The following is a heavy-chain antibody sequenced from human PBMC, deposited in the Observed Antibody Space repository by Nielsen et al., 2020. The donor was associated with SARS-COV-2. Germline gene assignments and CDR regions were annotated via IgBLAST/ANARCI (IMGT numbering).Heavy chain of an antibody. CDR1: GFSFKNYN. Sequence: GGSLRLSCAASGFSFKNYNMNWIRQAPGKGLEWVASISPTNTYIHYADSLKGRFTISRDNAKNSPYLEVSSLRVEDTAVYYCAREGIDWYYFDYWGQGALVTVSS. V-gene: IGHV3-21*01. CDR2: ISPTNTYI. J-gene: IGHJ4*02. CDR3: AREGIDWYYFDY. D-gene: IGHD3-9*01.